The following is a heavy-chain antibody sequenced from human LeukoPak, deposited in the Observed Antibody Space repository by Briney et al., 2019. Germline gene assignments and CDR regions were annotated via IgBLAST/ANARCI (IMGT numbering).Heavy chain of an antibody. D-gene: IGHD1-26*01. Sequence: GGSLRLSCTASGFTFGDYAMGWVRQTPGKGLEWVGFIRSKAYGGTTQYAASVEGRFTISRDNSKNTLYLQMNSLRAEDTALYYCARDPGQWELVGDDSFGIWGQGTMVTVSS. CDR2: IRSKAYGGTT. J-gene: IGHJ3*02. CDR1: GFTFGDYA. V-gene: IGHV3-49*04. CDR3: ARDPGQWELVGDDSFGI.